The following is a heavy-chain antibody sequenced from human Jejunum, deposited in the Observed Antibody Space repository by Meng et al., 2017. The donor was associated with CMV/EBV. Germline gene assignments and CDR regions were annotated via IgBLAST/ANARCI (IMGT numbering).Heavy chain of an antibody. Sequence: VESWGGLVKRGGSSGFSFASSGFTFSSYAMNWVRQAPGKGLEWISYLSRTGDIAYADSVKGRFTISRDNAKNSLYLQMNSLRAEDTAVYYCARDDAWAFDYWGQGTLVTVSS. CDR2: LSRTGDI. V-gene: IGHV3-21*03. CDR3: ARDDAWAFDY. CDR1: GFTFSSYA. D-gene: IGHD2-2*01. J-gene: IGHJ4*02.